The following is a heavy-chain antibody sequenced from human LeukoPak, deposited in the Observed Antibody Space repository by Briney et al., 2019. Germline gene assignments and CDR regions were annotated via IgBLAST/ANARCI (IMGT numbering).Heavy chain of an antibody. CDR1: GFTFSSYG. Sequence: QPGGSLRLSCAASGFTFSSYGMHWVRQAPGKGLEWVAVISYDGSNKYYADSVKGRFTISRGNSKNTLYLQMNSLRAEDTAVYYCAKVPAYWGQGTLVTVSS. V-gene: IGHV3-30*18. J-gene: IGHJ4*02. CDR2: ISYDGSNK. CDR3: AKVPAY.